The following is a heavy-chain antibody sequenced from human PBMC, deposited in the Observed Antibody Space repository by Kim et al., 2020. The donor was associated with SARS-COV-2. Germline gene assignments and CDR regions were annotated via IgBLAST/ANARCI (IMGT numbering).Heavy chain of an antibody. Sequence: GGSLRLSCAASGFTVSSNYMSWVRQAPGKGLEWVSVIYSGGSTYYADSVKGRFTISRDNSKNTLYLQMNSLRAEDTAVYYCARVVGDFAFDIWGQGTMVTVSS. CDR2: IYSGGST. D-gene: IGHD1-26*01. J-gene: IGHJ3*02. V-gene: IGHV3-66*02. CDR1: GFTVSSNY. CDR3: ARVVGDFAFDI.